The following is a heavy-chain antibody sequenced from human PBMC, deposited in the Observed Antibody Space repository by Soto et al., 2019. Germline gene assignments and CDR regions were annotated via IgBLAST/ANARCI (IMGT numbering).Heavy chain of an antibody. J-gene: IGHJ4*02. Sequence: PSETLSLTCTDSGGSISSVGYYWGWIRQPPGKGLEWIGSIYYSGSTYYNPSLKSRVTISADTSKNQFSLKVSSVTAADTAVYYCARRGSASGYAYYWGQGTLVTVSS. D-gene: IGHD5-12*01. CDR2: IYYSGST. V-gene: IGHV4-39*01. CDR3: ARRGSASGYAYY. CDR1: GGSISSVGYY.